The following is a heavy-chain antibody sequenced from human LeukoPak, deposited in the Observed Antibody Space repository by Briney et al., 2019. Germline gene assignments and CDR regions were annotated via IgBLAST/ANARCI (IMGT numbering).Heavy chain of an antibody. CDR1: GGSLSSGSYY. CDR2: IYTSGST. J-gene: IGHJ5*02. Sequence: SQTLSLTCTDAGGSLSSGSYYGSWLRQPAGKGLEWVGRIYTSGSTNYNPSLKSRVTISVDTSKNQFSLKLSSVTAADTAVYYCARGGSLRPNNPLNWFDPWGQGTLVTVSS. V-gene: IGHV4-61*02. D-gene: IGHD4-17*01. CDR3: ARGGSLRPNNPLNWFDP.